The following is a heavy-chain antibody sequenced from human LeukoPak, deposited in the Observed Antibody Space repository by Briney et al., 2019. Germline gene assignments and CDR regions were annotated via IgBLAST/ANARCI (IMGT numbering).Heavy chain of an antibody. CDR1: GDSVSSNSAA. V-gene: IGHV6-1*01. Sequence: SQTLSLTCAISGDSVSSNSAAWNWIRQSPSRGLEWLGRTFYRSRWYNDYVTSVRSRINITPDTSNNQFSLQLNSVTPEDTAVYYCARAPHAVAGTVYFDYWDQGTLVTVSS. CDR2: TFYRSRWYN. CDR3: ARAPHAVAGTVYFDY. J-gene: IGHJ4*02. D-gene: IGHD6-19*01.